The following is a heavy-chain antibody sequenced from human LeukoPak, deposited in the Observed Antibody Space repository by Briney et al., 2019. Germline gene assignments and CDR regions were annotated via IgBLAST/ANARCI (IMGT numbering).Heavy chain of an antibody. CDR2: ISSSGGII. CDR1: GFTFSSYE. CDR3: ARSPGRSTPEDYYMDV. Sequence: GGSLRLSCAAPGFTFSSYEMNWVRQAPGEGGGWGSYISSSGGIIYYADSVKGRFTISRDNAKNSLYLQMNSLRAEDTAVYYCARSPGRSTPEDYYMDVWGKGTTVTISS. J-gene: IGHJ6*03. V-gene: IGHV3-48*03. D-gene: IGHD6-13*01.